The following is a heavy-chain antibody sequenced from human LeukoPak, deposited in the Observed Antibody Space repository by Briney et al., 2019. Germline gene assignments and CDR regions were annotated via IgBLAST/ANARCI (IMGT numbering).Heavy chain of an antibody. Sequence: SETLSLTCTVSGGSITSSSYYWGWIRHPPGKGLEWIGSIYYSGSTYYNPSLKSRVTISVDTSKNQFSLKLSSVTAVDTAVYYCARRDSSGVVPRWDYWGQGTLVTVSS. J-gene: IGHJ4*02. D-gene: IGHD6-19*01. CDR1: GGSITSSSYY. CDR3: ARRDSSGVVPRWDY. V-gene: IGHV4-39*01. CDR2: IYYSGST.